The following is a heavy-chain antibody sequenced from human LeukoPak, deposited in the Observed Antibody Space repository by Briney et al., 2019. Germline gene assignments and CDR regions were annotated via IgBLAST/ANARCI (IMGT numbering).Heavy chain of an antibody. Sequence: AGGSLRLSCAASGFTFSNAWMSWVRQAPGKGLEWVANIKQNGSEESYVDSVKGRFTISRDNAKNSLYLQMNNLGAEDTAVYYCADLGVGFWGQGTLVTVSS. CDR2: IKQNGSEE. J-gene: IGHJ4*02. CDR1: GFTFSNAW. D-gene: IGHD2-8*01. V-gene: IGHV3-7*01. CDR3: ADLGVGF.